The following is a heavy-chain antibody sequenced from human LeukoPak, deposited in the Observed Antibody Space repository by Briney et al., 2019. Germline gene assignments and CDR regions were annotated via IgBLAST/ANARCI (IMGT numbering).Heavy chain of an antibody. CDR2: IRYDGSNK. D-gene: IGHD6-13*01. J-gene: IGHJ5*02. CDR3: AKDQSSSWYEHLMGNWFDP. Sequence: GGSLRLSCAASGFTFSSYGMHWVRQAPGKGLEWVAFIRYDGSNKCYADSVKGRFTISRDNSKNTLYLQMNSLRAEDTAVYHCAKDQSSSWYEHLMGNWFDPWGQGTLVTVSS. V-gene: IGHV3-30*02. CDR1: GFTFSSYG.